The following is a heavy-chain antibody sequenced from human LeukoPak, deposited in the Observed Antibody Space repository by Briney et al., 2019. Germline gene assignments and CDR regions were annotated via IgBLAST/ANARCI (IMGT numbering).Heavy chain of an antibody. CDR3: ARRFDTSGWVDY. Sequence: SETLSLTCTVSGDSISSGAYYWSWIRQHPGKGLEWIGYVFYSGSTYYNPSLKSRVTMSVNTSKNQFSLKLNSVTAADTAVYYCARRFDTSGWVDYWGQGTLVTVSS. CDR1: GDSISSGAYY. J-gene: IGHJ4*02. D-gene: IGHD6-19*01. V-gene: IGHV4-31*03. CDR2: VFYSGST.